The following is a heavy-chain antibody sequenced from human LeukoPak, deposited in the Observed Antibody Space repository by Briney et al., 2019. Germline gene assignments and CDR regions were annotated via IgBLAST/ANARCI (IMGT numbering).Heavy chain of an antibody. Sequence: SQTLSLTCAVSGGSMNSGGYSWSWIRQPPGKGLEWIGYIYHSGSTYYNPSLKSRVTISVDTSRNQFSLKLSSVTAADTAVYYCARSRSGYSYDHAAFDIWGQGTMVTVSS. CDR2: IYHSGST. D-gene: IGHD5-18*01. CDR3: ARSRSGYSYDHAAFDI. J-gene: IGHJ3*02. CDR1: GGSMNSGGYS. V-gene: IGHV4-30-2*02.